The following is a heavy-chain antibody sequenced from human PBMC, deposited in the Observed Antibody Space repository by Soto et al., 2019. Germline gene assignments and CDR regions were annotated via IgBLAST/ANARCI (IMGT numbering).Heavy chain of an antibody. CDR3: ARDQNWVNGGPSYGMDV. CDR2: ISSSGSTI. D-gene: IGHD4-17*01. Sequence: SLRLCCAASGFTFSSYEMNWVRQAPGKGLEWVSYISSSGSTIYYADSVKGRFTISRDNAKNSLYLQMNSLRAEDTAVYYCARDQNWVNGGPSYGMDVWGQGTTVTVSS. CDR1: GFTFSSYE. J-gene: IGHJ6*02. V-gene: IGHV3-48*03.